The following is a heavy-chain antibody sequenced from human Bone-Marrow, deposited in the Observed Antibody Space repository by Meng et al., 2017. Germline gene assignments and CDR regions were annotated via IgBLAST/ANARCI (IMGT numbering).Heavy chain of an antibody. CDR3: ARESGSLLPADRLFDY. Sequence: GSLRLSCTVSGGSISSSSYYWGWIRQPPGKGLEWIGSIYYSGSTYYNPSLKSRVTISVDTSKNQFSLKLSSVTAADTAVYYCARESGSLLPADRLFDYWGQGTLVTVSS. J-gene: IGHJ4*02. D-gene: IGHD3-22*01. CDR2: IYYSGST. CDR1: GGSISSSSYY. V-gene: IGHV4-39*07.